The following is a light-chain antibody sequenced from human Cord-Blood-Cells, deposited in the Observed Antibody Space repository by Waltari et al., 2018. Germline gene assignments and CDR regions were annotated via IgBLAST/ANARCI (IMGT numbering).Light chain of an antibody. J-gene: IGLJ2*01. CDR1: SSDVGGYNY. CDR3: SSYTSSSTLVV. CDR2: DVS. V-gene: IGLV2-14*01. Sequence: QSALTQPASVSGSPGQSITISCTGTSSDVGGYNYFPSYQQHPGKAPKLMLFDVSYRPSGFSNRFSGSKSGNTASLTISGLQAEDEADYYCSSYTSSSTLVVFGGGTKLTVL.